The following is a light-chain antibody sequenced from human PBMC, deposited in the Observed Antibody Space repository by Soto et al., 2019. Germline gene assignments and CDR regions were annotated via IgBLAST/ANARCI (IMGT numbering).Light chain of an antibody. V-gene: IGKV1-5*01. J-gene: IGKJ1*01. Sequence: DIQMTQSPYTLSASVGDRVTITCRASQSIGSWLAWFQQKPGKAPRLLIYDASTWESGVPSRFSGSGSATEFTLTISSLQPDDFATYYCQHYMSYPWTFGQGTKVEIK. CDR1: QSIGSW. CDR2: DAS. CDR3: QHYMSYPWT.